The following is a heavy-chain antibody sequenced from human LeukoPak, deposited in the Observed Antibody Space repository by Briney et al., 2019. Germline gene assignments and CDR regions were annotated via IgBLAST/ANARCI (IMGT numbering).Heavy chain of an antibody. V-gene: IGHV1-18*01. CDR1: GYTFTSYG. D-gene: IGHD1-26*01. CDR2: ISAYNGNT. J-gene: IGHJ6*03. CDR3: AREGYSGSYYRGRGSGGSDYYYYYMDV. Sequence: ASVKVSCKASGYTFTSYGISWVRQAPGQGLEWMGWISAYNGNTNYAQKLQGRVTMTTDTSTSTAYMELRSLRSDDTAVYYCAREGYSGSYYRGRGSGGSDYYYYYMDVWGKGTTVTISS.